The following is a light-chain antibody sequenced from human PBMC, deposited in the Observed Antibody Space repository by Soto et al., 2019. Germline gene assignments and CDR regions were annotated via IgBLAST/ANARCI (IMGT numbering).Light chain of an antibody. J-gene: IGKJ2*01. CDR3: QHRRNWPYT. CDR1: QSVSSN. CDR2: DAS. V-gene: IGKV3-11*01. Sequence: EIVMTQSPATLSVSPGERATLSCRASQSVSSNLAWYQQKPGQPPRLLIYDASNRATGIPARFSGSGSGTDFTLTISRLEPEDFAVYYCQHRRNWPYTFGQGTKVDIK.